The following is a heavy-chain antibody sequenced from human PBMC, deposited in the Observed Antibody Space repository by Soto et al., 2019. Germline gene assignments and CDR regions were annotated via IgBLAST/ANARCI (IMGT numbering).Heavy chain of an antibody. J-gene: IGHJ6*02. CDR1: GYTFTSYG. CDR3: ARDSLYYDFWSGYIWYGMDV. V-gene: IGHV1-18*01. Sequence: GASVKVSCKASGYTFTSYGISWVRQAPGQGLEWMGWISAYNGNTNYAQKLQGRVTMTTDTSTSTAYMELRSLRSDDTAVYYCARDSLYYDFWSGYIWYGMDVWGQGTTVTVSS. D-gene: IGHD3-3*01. CDR2: ISAYNGNT.